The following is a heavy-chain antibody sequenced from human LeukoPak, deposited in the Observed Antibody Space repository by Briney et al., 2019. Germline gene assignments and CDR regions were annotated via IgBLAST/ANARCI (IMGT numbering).Heavy chain of an antibody. J-gene: IGHJ4*02. CDR1: GFTFSGFA. CDR3: VKDDGWVQYAN. D-gene: IGHD5-24*01. CDR2: IKQDGSEK. V-gene: IGHV3-7*03. Sequence: GGTLRLSCAASGFTFSGFAMSWIRQAPGKGLEWVANIKQDGSEKYYVDSVKGRFTISRDNAKNSLYLQMNSLSAEDAAVYYCVKDDGWVQYANWGQGTLVTVSS.